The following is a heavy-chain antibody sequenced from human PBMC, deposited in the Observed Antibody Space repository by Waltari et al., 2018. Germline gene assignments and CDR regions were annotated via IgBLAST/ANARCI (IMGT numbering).Heavy chain of an antibody. V-gene: IGHV4-34*01. D-gene: IGHD3-10*01. CDR2: INHSGST. Sequence: QVQLQQWGAGLLKPSETLSLTCAVYGGSFSGYYWSWIRQPPGKGLEWIGEINHSGSTNYNPSLKSRVTISVDTSKNQFSLKLSSVTAADTAVYYCARYSGSYYSKFDYWGQGTLVTVSS. J-gene: IGHJ4*02. CDR3: ARYSGSYYSKFDY. CDR1: GGSFSGYY.